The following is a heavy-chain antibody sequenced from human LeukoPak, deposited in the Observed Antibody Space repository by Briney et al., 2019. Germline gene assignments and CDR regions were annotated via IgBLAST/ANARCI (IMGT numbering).Heavy chain of an antibody. CDR3: AREFIAAAGDKFDY. V-gene: IGHV4-39*07. CDR2: IYYSGST. CDR1: GGSISSSSYF. Sequence: PSETLSLTCIVSGGSISSSSYFWGWIRQPPGKGLEWIGSIYYSGSTYYNPSLKSRVTISVDTSKSQFSLKLSSVTAADTAVYYCAREFIAAAGDKFDYWGQGILVTVSS. J-gene: IGHJ4*02. D-gene: IGHD6-13*01.